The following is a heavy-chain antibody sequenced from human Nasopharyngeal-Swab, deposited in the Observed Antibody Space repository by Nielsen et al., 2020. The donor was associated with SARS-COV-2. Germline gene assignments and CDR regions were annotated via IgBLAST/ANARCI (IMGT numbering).Heavy chain of an antibody. Sequence: SETLSLTCTVSGGSISSYYWRWIRQPPGKGLEWIGYIYYSGSTNYNPSLKSRVTISVDTSKNQFSLKLSSVTAADTAVYYCARDRPAAADSNYYYGMDVWGQGTTVTVSS. J-gene: IGHJ6*02. CDR1: GGSISSYY. D-gene: IGHD6-13*01. CDR2: IYYSGST. V-gene: IGHV4-59*01. CDR3: ARDRPAAADSNYYYGMDV.